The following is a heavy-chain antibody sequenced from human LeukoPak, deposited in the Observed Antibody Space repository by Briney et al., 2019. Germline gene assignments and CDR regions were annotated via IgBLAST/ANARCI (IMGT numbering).Heavy chain of an antibody. CDR1: GFTFSSYS. CDR2: ISSSSSYI. CDR3: ARKSTSAAINH. V-gene: IGHV3-21*01. J-gene: IGHJ5*02. D-gene: IGHD2-2*01. Sequence: GGSLRLSCAASGFTFSSYSMNWVRQAPGKGLEWVSSISSSSSYIYYADSVKGRFTISRDNAKNSLYLQMNSLRAEDTAVYYCARKSTSAAINHWGQGTLVTVSS.